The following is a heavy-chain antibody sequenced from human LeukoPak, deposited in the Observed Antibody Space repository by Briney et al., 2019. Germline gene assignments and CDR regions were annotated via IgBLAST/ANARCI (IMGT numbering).Heavy chain of an antibody. J-gene: IGHJ5*02. V-gene: IGHV3-23*01. CDR3: AKCSTSAYTTGWCNWIDP. CDR2: TVSRGTT. Sequence: PGGSLRLSCVASGFTFTSDAMNWVRQAPVKGLEWVSSTVSRGTTQYADSVKGRFTVSRDTSKNTLYMQMNSLRADDTAVYYCAKCSTSAYTTGWCNWIDPWGQGTLVTVSS. D-gene: IGHD6-19*01. CDR1: GFTFTSDA.